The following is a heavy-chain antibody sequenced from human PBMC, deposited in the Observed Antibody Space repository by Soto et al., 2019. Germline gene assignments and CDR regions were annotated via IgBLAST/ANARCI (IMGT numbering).Heavy chain of an antibody. CDR3: SIGGGWDRITIFVVNYYYGMDV. V-gene: IGHV3-21*01. CDR2: ISSSSSYI. J-gene: IGHJ6*02. D-gene: IGHD3-3*01. CDR1: GFTFSSYS. Sequence: GGSLRLSCAASGFTFSSYSMNWVRQAPGKGLEWVSSISSSSSYIYYADSVKGRFTISRDNAKNSLYLQMNSLRAEDTAVYYCSIGGGWDRITIFVVNYYYGMDVSGQGTTVTASS.